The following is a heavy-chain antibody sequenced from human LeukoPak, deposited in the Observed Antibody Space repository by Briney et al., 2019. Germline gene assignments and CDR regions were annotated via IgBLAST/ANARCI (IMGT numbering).Heavy chain of an antibody. CDR3: AMSYYFESSGLDAFDI. J-gene: IGHJ3*02. V-gene: IGHV3-48*01. CDR2: ISSSRSTV. D-gene: IGHD3-22*01. CDR1: GFTFSSYS. Sequence: GGSLRLSCAASGFTFSSYSMNRVRQAPGKGLEWVSYISSSRSTVYYADSVRGRFTISRDNAKNSLYLQMNSLRAEDTAMYYCAMSYYFESSGLDAFDIWGQGTMVTVSS.